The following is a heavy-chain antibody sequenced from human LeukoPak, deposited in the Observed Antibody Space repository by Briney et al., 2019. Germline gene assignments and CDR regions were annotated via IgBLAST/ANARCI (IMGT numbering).Heavy chain of an antibody. Sequence: PGGSLRLSCAASGFTFSSYGMHWVRQAPGKGLEWVAFIRYDGSNKYYADSVKGRFTISRDNSKNTLYLQMNSLRAEDTAVYYCVSSPLYSSSTDYWGQGTLVTVSS. CDR1: GFTFSSYG. CDR3: VSSPLYSSSTDY. V-gene: IGHV3-30*02. D-gene: IGHD6-13*01. J-gene: IGHJ4*02. CDR2: IRYDGSNK.